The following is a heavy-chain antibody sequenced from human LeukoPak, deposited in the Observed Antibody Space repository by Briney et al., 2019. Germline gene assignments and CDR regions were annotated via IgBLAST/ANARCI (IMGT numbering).Heavy chain of an antibody. D-gene: IGHD3-9*01. J-gene: IGHJ2*01. Sequence: GRSLRLSCAASGFTFNTYGMHWVRQVPGKGLEWVSVIWSVGSNKRYADSVKGRFITSRDNSKNTLYLQINNLRAEDTAIYYCTREASLTSHYIGYWFFDLWGRGAQVTVSS. V-gene: IGHV3-33*01. CDR3: TREASLTSHYIGYWFFDL. CDR1: GFTFNTYG. CDR2: IWSVGSNK.